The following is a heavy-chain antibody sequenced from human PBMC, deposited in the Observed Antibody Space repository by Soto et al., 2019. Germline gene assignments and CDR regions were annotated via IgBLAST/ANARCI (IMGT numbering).Heavy chain of an antibody. V-gene: IGHV4-4*02. J-gene: IGHJ5*02. CDR1: GGCISSSNG. CDR3: ARVISEYYYDSSGYRGNWFDP. CDR2: IYHSGST. D-gene: IGHD3-22*01. Sequence: PSETLSLSCALSGGCISSSNGGIWVRQPPGKGLEWIGEIYHSGSTNYNPSLKSRVTISVDKSKNQFSLKLSSVTAADTAVYYCARVISEYYYDSSGYRGNWFDPWGQGTLVTVS.